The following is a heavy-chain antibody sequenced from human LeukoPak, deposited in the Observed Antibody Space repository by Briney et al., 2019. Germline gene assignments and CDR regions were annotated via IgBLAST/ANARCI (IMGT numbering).Heavy chain of an antibody. V-gene: IGHV3-23*01. D-gene: IGHD3-22*01. J-gene: IGHJ4*02. CDR1: GFTFSSYA. CDR3: AKDWYGDYDSSGYYDY. Sequence: GGSLRLSCAASGFTFSSYAMSWVRQAPGKGLEWVSAISGSGGSTYYADSVKGRFTISRDNSKNTLYLQMNSLRAEGTAVYYCAKDWYGDYDSSGYYDYWGQGTLVTVSS. CDR2: ISGSGGST.